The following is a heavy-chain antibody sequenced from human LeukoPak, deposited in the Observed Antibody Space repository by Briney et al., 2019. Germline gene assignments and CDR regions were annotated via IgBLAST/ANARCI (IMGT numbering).Heavy chain of an antibody. CDR3: ASGSGSYRTPYYYMDV. CDR1: GFTVSSNY. V-gene: IGHV3-53*01. CDR2: IYSGGGT. Sequence: PGGSLRLSCAASGFTVSSNYTSWVRQAPGKGLEWVSVIYSGGGTYYADSVKGRFTISGDNSKNTLYLQMNSLRAEDTAVYYCASGSGSYRTPYYYMDVWGTGTTVTVSS. J-gene: IGHJ6*03. D-gene: IGHD3-10*01.